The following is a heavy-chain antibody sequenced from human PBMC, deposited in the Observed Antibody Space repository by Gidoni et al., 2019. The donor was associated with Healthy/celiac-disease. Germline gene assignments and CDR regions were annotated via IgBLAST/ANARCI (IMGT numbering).Heavy chain of an antibody. Sequence: QVQLVESGGGVVQPGRSLRRSCAASGFTFSSYGMHWVRQAPGKGLEWVAVIWYDGSNKYYADSVKGRFTISRDNSKNTLYLQMNSLRAEDTAVYYCARETDDAFDIWGQGTMVTVSS. V-gene: IGHV3-33*01. J-gene: IGHJ3*02. CDR3: ARETDDAFDI. CDR2: IWYDGSNK. CDR1: GFTFSSYG. D-gene: IGHD2-21*02.